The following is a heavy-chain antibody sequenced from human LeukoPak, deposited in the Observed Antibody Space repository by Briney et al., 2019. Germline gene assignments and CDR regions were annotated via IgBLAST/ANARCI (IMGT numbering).Heavy chain of an antibody. D-gene: IGHD2-15*01. CDR3: ARSVYGGRSYFDY. Sequence: SETLSLTCTVSGGSIRNYYWSWIRQPPGKELEWIGYVYYTGSTNYNPSFKSRVTISVDTSKSQFSLRLNSVTAADTAVYSCARSVYGGRSYFDYWGQGTLVTVSS. J-gene: IGHJ4*02. V-gene: IGHV4-59*01. CDR2: VYYTGST. CDR1: GGSIRNYY.